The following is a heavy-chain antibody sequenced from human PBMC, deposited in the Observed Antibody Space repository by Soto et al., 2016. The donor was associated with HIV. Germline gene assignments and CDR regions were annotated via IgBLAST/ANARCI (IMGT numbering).Heavy chain of an antibody. CDR3: ARDSVVTAAYFDY. CDR1: GYSFTNYG. J-gene: IGHJ4*01. CDR2: ISAYNGNT. D-gene: IGHD2-21*02. Sequence: QVQLVHSGAEVKKPGASVKVSCKASGYSFTNYGISWVRRAPGQGLEWMGWISAYNGNTKYAQNLQGRVTMTRDTSTSTAYMELRSLRSDDTAVYYCARDSVVTAAYFDYWGQERWSPSPQ. V-gene: IGHV1-18*01.